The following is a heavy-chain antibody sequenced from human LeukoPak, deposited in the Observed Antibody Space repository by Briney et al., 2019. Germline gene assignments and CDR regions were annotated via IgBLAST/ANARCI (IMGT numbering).Heavy chain of an antibody. V-gene: IGHV4-59*02. Sequence: SETLSLTCTVSGGSVSGYYWSWIRQPPGKGLEWIGYVYYNGATHYNPSLKSRVTISIDASNNQFSLKMSSVIAADTAVYYCARPSRDGYRYTFDYWGQGILVTVSS. CDR3: ARPSRDGYRYTFDY. CDR1: GGSVSGYY. D-gene: IGHD5-24*01. CDR2: VYYNGAT. J-gene: IGHJ4*02.